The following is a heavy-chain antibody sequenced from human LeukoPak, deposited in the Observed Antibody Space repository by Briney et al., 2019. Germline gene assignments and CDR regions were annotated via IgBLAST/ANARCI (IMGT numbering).Heavy chain of an antibody. Sequence: PSETLSLTCTVSGGSISGSSYYWGWIRQPPGKGLEWIGYIYYSGSTNYNPSLKSRVTISVATSKNQFSLKLSSVTAADTAVFYCARLTWDSSSWLFDYWGQGTLVTVSS. CDR2: IYYSGST. CDR3: ARLTWDSSSWLFDY. J-gene: IGHJ4*02. D-gene: IGHD6-13*01. V-gene: IGHV4-61*05. CDR1: GGSISGSSYY.